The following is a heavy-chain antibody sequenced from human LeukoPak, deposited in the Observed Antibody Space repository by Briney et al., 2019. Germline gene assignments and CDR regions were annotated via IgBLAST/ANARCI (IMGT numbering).Heavy chain of an antibody. J-gene: IGHJ5*02. V-gene: IGHV4-59*01. D-gene: IGHD2-2*01. CDR3: VRHLGYCSTTTCYPWFDP. CDR2: IYYSGNT. Sequence: PSETLSLTCTVSGGSISSYYWSWIRQPPGKGLEWIGNIYYSGNTNYNPSLKSRVTLSADTSRNQISLKLSSVTTADTAVYYCVRHLGYCSTTTCYPWFDPGGQGTLVTVSS. CDR1: GGSISSYY.